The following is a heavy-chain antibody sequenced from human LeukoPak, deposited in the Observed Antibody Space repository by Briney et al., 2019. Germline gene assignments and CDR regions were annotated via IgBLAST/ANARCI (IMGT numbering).Heavy chain of an antibody. CDR3: VKVSVAAFYGMDV. D-gene: IGHD2-15*01. V-gene: IGHV3-64D*06. CDR1: GFTFSSYA. CDR2: ISSNGGST. J-gene: IGHJ6*02. Sequence: PGGSLRLSCSASGFTFSSYAMHWVRQAPGKGLEYVSAISSNGGSTYYADSVKGRFTISRDNSKNTLYLQMSSLRAEDTAVHYCVKVSVAAFYGMDVWGQGTTVTVSS.